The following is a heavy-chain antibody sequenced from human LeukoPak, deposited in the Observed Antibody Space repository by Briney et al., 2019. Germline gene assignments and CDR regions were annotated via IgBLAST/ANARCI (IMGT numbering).Heavy chain of an antibody. V-gene: IGHV3-30*18. CDR3: AKDGNAHAYYFYHTDV. CDR1: GFTFSDYG. J-gene: IGHJ6*03. D-gene: IGHD4-23*01. CDR2: ISYGGSTR. Sequence: GGSLRLSCEASGFTFSDYGMHWVRQAPGKGLEWVAVISYGGSTRYYGDSVKGRFTISRDNSKNTLDLQMNSLRAEDTAIYYCAKDGNAHAYYFYHTDVWGKGTTVTVSS.